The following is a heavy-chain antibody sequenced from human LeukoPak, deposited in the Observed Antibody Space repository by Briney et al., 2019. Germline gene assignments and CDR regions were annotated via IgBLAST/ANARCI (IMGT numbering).Heavy chain of an antibody. J-gene: IGHJ4*02. CDR3: AGGRRYFDWSRQYYFDY. Sequence: KTSETLSLTSADHGGSFRGYYWSRIRQPPGKGLEWIGEFIHSGSTTYNLSLNSRVTISVQTSKHQFSLKLSSVTAADTAVYYCAGGRRYFDWSRQYYFDYWGQGTLVTVSS. CDR1: GGSFRGYY. D-gene: IGHD3-9*01. V-gene: IGHV4-34*01. CDR2: FIHSGST.